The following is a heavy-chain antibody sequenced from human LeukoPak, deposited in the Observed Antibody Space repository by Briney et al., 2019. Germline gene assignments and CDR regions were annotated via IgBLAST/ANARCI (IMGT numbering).Heavy chain of an antibody. CDR2: INQDDSQI. CDR3: VRGYYYSGTYYLSFFDY. J-gene: IGHJ4*02. D-gene: IGHD3-10*01. V-gene: IGHV3-7*01. CDR1: GFTFNKYW. Sequence: GGPLRLSCATSGFTFNKYWLTWVRQPPGKGLEWVANINQDDSQIYYLESVEGRFTITRDNAKDSLHLQMNSLRADDTAIYYCVRGYYYSGTYYLSFFDYWGQGTLVTVSS.